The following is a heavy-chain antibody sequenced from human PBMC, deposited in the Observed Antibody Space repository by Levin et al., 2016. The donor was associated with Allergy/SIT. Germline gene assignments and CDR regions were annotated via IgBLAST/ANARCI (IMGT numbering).Heavy chain of an antibody. V-gene: IGHV3-30*18. J-gene: IGHJ4*02. CDR1: GLTFSKYG. D-gene: IGHD5-24*01. Sequence: GESLKISCAASGLTFSKYGTHWVRQAPGKGLEWVAGILYDGTNKNYADSVKGRFTISRDNSKNTLYLQMNSLRTEDTAVYYCAKDQRDGYNRFDYWGQGTLVTVSS. CDR3: AKDQRDGYNRFDY. CDR2: ILYDGTNK.